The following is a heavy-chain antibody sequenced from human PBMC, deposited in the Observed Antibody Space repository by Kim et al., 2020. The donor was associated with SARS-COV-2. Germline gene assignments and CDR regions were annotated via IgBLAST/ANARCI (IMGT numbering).Heavy chain of an antibody. CDR3: ARNGGEMATDNPFDY. J-gene: IGHJ4*02. D-gene: IGHD3-16*01. CDR1: GFTFSSYA. CDR2: ISYDGSNK. Sequence: GGSLRLSCAASGFTFSSYAMHWVRQAPGKGLEWVAVISYDGSNKYYADSVKGRFTISRDNSKNTLYLQMNSLRAEDTAVYYCARNGGEMATDNPFDYWGQGTLVTVSS. V-gene: IGHV3-30*04.